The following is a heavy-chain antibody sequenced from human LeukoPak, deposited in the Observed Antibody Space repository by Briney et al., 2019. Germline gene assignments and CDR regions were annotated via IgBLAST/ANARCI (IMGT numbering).Heavy chain of an antibody. J-gene: IGHJ4*02. Sequence: SETLSLTCAVSGGSISSGGYSWSWVRQPPGKGLEWIGYIYHSGSTNYNPSLKSRVTISVDKSKNQFSLKLSSVTAADTAVYYCARAGYGDYVFDYWGQGTLVTVSS. V-gene: IGHV4-30-2*01. CDR3: ARAGYGDYVFDY. D-gene: IGHD4-17*01. CDR2: IYHSGST. CDR1: GGSISSGGYS.